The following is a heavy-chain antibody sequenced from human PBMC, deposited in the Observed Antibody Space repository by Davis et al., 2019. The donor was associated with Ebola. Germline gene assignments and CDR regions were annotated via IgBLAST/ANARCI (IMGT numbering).Heavy chain of an antibody. D-gene: IGHD2-21*01. J-gene: IGHJ4*02. CDR2: ISDYSGNT. Sequence: AASVKVSCKASGFSFSTHGISWVRQAPGQGLEWMGWISDYSGNTNYAQKFQGRVTMTRENSMSTAYMELSSLRSEDTAVYFCARGGVAYSDLDYWGQGTLVTVSS. CDR3: ARGGVAYSDLDY. CDR1: GFSFSTHG. V-gene: IGHV1-18*01.